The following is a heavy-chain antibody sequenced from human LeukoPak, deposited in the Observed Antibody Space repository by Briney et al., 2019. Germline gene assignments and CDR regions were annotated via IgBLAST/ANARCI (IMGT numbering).Heavy chain of an antibody. CDR2: LSGDSSSI. J-gene: IGHJ4*02. V-gene: IGHV3-23*01. D-gene: IGHD3-10*01. CDR3: TRFRGSGSSTLYSFDY. CDR1: QFTFNNNA. Sequence: GGSLRLSCAASQFTFNNNAMSWVRQAPGKGLEWVTGLSGDSSSIYYAASVKGRFTISRDNSKNMLYLQMNSLRAEDTAVYYCTRFRGSGSSTLYSFDYWGQGSLVTVAP.